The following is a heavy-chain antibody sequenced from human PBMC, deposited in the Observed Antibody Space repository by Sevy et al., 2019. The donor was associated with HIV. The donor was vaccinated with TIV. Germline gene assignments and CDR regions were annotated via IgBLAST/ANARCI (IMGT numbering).Heavy chain of an antibody. CDR3: ARGGRYYYGSGSYVGMDV. J-gene: IGHJ6*02. CDR1: GFTFSSYS. CDR2: ISSSSSYI. Sequence: GGSLRLSCAASGFTFSSYSMNWVSQAPGKGLEWVSSISSSSSYIYYADSVKGRFTISGDNAKNSLYLEMNSLIAEDTAVYYCARGGRYYYGSGSYVGMDVWGQGTTVTASS. V-gene: IGHV3-21*01. D-gene: IGHD3-10*01.